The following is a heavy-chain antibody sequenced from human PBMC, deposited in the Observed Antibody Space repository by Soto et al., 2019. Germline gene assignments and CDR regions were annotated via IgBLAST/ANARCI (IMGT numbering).Heavy chain of an antibody. J-gene: IGHJ6*02. CDR1: GGSISRYY. CDR3: ARDLWGYCGTDCYPLDV. CDR2: MYNTGST. D-gene: IGHD2-21*02. Sequence: SETLSLTCTVSGGSISRYYWSWTRQPPGKGFELIGYMYNTGSTVYNPPFKSRVTISVDTSKNQFSLKLNSVTAADTAVYYCARDLWGYCGTDCYPLDVWGQGTTVTVSS. V-gene: IGHV4-59*01.